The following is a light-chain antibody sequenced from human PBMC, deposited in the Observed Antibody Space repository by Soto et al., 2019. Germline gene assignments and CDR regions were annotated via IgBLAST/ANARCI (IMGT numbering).Light chain of an antibody. CDR2: DAS. J-gene: IGKJ3*01. Sequence: DIQMTQSPSTLSASVGYRFTITCRASQSISSWLAWYQQKPGKAPKVLIYDASSWATGIPARFSGSGSGTEFTLTISSLQSEDFAVYFCQQYNNWPPVTFGPGTTVDIK. CDR1: QSISSW. CDR3: QQYNNWPPVT. V-gene: IGKV1-5*01.